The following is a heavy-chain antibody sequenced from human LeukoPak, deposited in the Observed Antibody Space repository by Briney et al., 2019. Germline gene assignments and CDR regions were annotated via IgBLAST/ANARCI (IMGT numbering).Heavy chain of an antibody. CDR1: GYTFTSYY. Sequence: VASVKVSCKASGYTFTSYYMHWVRQAPGQGLEWMGWINPNSGGTNYAQKFQGRVTMTRDTSISTAYMELSRLRSDDTAVYYCARGRILGYCSGGSCYDRALLDYWGQGTLVTVSS. CDR3: ARGRILGYCSGGSCYDRALLDY. CDR2: INPNSGGT. V-gene: IGHV1-2*02. J-gene: IGHJ4*02. D-gene: IGHD2-15*01.